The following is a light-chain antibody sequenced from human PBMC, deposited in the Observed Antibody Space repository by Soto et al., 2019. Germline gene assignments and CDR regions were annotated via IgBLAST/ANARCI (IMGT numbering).Light chain of an antibody. Sequence: IQMTQSPSTLSASVGDRVTITCRASHNIERWMAWYQQKRGRAPSLLIFDATTLHSGVPSRFSGGGSGTEFTLTINGLQSEDFAVYYCLQYHYWWTFGQGTKVEIK. V-gene: IGKV1-5*01. J-gene: IGKJ1*01. CDR2: DAT. CDR3: LQYHYWWT. CDR1: HNIERW.